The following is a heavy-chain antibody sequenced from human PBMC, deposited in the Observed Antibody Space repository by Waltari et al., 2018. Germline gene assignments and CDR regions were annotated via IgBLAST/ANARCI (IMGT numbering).Heavy chain of an antibody. V-gene: IGHV1-69*12. CDR1: GGTFSSYA. CDR3: ARDQGFSVRGAFNYFDY. D-gene: IGHD3-10*01. CDR2: IIPIFGTA. Sequence: QVQLVQSVAEVKKPGSSVKVSCKASGGTFSSYAISWVRQAPGKGLEWMGGIIPIFGTANYAQKFQGRVTITADESTSTAYMELSSLRSEDTAVYYCARDQGFSVRGAFNYFDYWGQGTLVTVSS. J-gene: IGHJ4*02.